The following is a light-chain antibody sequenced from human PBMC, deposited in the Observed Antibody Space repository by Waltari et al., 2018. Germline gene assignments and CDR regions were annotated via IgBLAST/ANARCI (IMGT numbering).Light chain of an antibody. V-gene: IGLV1-47*01. Sequence: QSVLPQPPSASGTPGQKVTISCNGSSSNIGSNYVYWYQQFPGTAPKLLIFKNNQRPSGVPDRFSDSKSGTSASLAINGLRSEDEADYYCAAWDDSLSGLVLGGGTKVTVL. CDR1: SSNIGSNY. CDR3: AAWDDSLSGLV. J-gene: IGLJ3*02. CDR2: KNN.